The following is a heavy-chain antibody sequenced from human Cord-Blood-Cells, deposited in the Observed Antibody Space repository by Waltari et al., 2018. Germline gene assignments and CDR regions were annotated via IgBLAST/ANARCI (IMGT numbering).Heavy chain of an antibody. Sequence: QVQLVQSGAEVKKPGSSVKVSCKASGGTFSSYAISWVRQAPGQGLEWMGWIIPSFGTANYEQKFQGRVTITADKSTSTAYMELSSLRSEDTAVYYCASPNWGSGYWYFDLWGRGTLVTVSS. CDR2: IIPSFGTA. CDR1: GGTFSSYA. CDR3: ASPNWGSGYWYFDL. D-gene: IGHD7-27*01. V-gene: IGHV1-69*06. J-gene: IGHJ2*01.